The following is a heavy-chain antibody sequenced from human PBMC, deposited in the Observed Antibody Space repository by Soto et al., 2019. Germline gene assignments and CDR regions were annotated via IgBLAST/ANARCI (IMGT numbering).Heavy chain of an antibody. CDR2: IVVGSGNT. D-gene: IGHD6-13*01. J-gene: IGHJ6*02. Sequence: SVKVSCKASGFTFTSSAVQWVRQARGRRLEWIGWIVVGSGNTNYAQKFQERVTITRDMSTSTAYMELSSLRSEDTAVYYCAAEGIAAAAFWYYYYGMDVWGQGTTVTVYS. V-gene: IGHV1-58*01. CDR3: AAEGIAAAAFWYYYYGMDV. CDR1: GFTFTSSA.